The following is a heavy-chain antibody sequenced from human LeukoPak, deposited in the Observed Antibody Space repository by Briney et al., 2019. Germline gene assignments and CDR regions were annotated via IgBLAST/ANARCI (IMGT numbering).Heavy chain of an antibody. Sequence: PSETLSLTCGASGGSVTSTNYWTWVRQPPGKGLEWIGEVNLQGFTNYNPSLMGRVAISVDTSENHISLQLTSVTAADTAVYYCAREGGPYRPLDYSGQGTLVTASS. J-gene: IGHJ4*02. CDR2: VNLQGFT. V-gene: IGHV4-4*02. CDR1: GGSVTSTNY. CDR3: AREGGPYRPLDY.